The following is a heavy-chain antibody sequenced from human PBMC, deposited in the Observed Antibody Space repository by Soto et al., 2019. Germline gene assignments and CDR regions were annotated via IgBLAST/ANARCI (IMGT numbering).Heavy chain of an antibody. CDR2: INHSGST. Sequence: SETLSLTCAVYGGSFSGYYWSWIRQPPGKGLEWIGEINHSGSTNYNPSLKSRVTISVDTSKNQFSLKLSSVTAADTAVYYCARDSKVLYWGQGTLVTVSS. CDR1: GGSFSGYY. V-gene: IGHV4-34*01. CDR3: ARDSKVLY. J-gene: IGHJ4*02.